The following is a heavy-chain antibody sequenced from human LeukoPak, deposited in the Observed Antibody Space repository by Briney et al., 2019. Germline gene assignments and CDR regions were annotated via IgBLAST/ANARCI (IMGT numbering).Heavy chain of an antibody. D-gene: IGHD6-19*01. CDR3: ARGEEWLVHSAIDY. J-gene: IGHJ4*02. Sequence: SVKVSCKASGGTFSSYAISWVRHAPGQGLEWMGGIIPIFGTANYAQKFQGRVTITADESTSTAYMELSSLRSEDTAVYYCARGEEWLVHSAIDYWGQGTLVTVSS. V-gene: IGHV1-69*01. CDR1: GGTFSSYA. CDR2: IIPIFGTA.